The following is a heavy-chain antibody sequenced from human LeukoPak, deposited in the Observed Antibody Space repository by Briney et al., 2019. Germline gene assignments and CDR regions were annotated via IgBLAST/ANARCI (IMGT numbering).Heavy chain of an antibody. CDR2: ISSSSSYI. Sequence: GGSLRLSCAASGFTFSSYSMNWVRQAPGKGLEWVSSISSSSSYIYYADSVKGRFTISRDNAKNSLYLQMNSLRAEDTAVYYCARESGYCSSTSCDAFDIWGQGTTVIVSS. CDR3: ARESGYCSSTSCDAFDI. V-gene: IGHV3-21*01. D-gene: IGHD2-2*01. CDR1: GFTFSSYS. J-gene: IGHJ3*02.